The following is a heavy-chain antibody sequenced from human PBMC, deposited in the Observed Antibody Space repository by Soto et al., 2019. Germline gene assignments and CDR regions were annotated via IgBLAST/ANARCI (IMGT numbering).Heavy chain of an antibody. CDR2: IYYSGST. D-gene: IGHD4-17*01. CDR1: GGSISSGGYY. Sequence: QVQLQESGPGLVKPSQTLSLTCTVSGGSISSGGYYWSWIRQHPGKGLEWIGYIYYSGSTYYNPSLKSRVTIAVDTSKNPFPLTLSSVTAADTAVYYCARASYGDYGYWFDPWGQGTLVTVSS. J-gene: IGHJ5*02. CDR3: ARASYGDYGYWFDP. V-gene: IGHV4-31*03.